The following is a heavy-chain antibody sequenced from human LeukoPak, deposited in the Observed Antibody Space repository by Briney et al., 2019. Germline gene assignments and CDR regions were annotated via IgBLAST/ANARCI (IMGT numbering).Heavy chain of an antibody. CDR3: AKKTIVGATVDAFDI. Sequence: GGSLRLSCAASRFTFSSYGMHWVRQAPGKGLEWVASIRYDGFNKYYSDSLKGRFTISRDNSKNTLYLQMNSLRAEDTAVYYCAKKTIVGATVDAFDIWGQGTMVIVSS. V-gene: IGHV3-30*02. D-gene: IGHD1-26*01. CDR1: RFTFSSYG. J-gene: IGHJ3*02. CDR2: IRYDGFNK.